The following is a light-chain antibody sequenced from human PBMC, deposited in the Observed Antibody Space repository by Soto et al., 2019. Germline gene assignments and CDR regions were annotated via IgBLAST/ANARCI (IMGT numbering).Light chain of an antibody. CDR1: SSDVGAYDF. CDR3: QSYDSSVSGYV. J-gene: IGLJ1*01. CDR2: DVS. Sequence: QSVLTQPASVSGSPGQSITISCTGTSSDVGAYDFVSWYQQHPDKAPKLMIYDVSNRPSGVSDRFSGSKSGNTASLTISGLLAEDEADYYCQSYDSSVSGYVFGTGTKVTVL. V-gene: IGLV2-14*01.